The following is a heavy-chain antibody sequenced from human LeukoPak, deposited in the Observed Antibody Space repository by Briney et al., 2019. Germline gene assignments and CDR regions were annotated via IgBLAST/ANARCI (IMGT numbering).Heavy chain of an antibody. CDR2: FDPEDGET. D-gene: IGHD3-10*01. J-gene: IGHJ4*02. CDR3: ATYPMGSDYTLFGY. Sequence: ASVKVSCMISGYTLTELSMHWVRQAPGKGLEWMGGFDPEDGETIYAQKFQGRVTMTEDTSTDTAYIEVSSMRSEDAAVYYCATYPMGSDYTLFGYWGQGTLVTVSS. V-gene: IGHV1-24*01. CDR1: GYTLTELS.